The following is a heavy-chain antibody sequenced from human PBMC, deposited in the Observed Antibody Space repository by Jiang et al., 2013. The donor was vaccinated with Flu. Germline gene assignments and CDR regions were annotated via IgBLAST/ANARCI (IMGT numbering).Heavy chain of an antibody. CDR1: GGTFRKFG. V-gene: IGHV1-3*01. D-gene: IGHD3-3*01. J-gene: IGHJ4*02. CDR2: ISAGNANT. Sequence: SGAEVKKPGSSVKVSCKASGGTFRKFGISWVRQAPGQGLEWMGWISAGNANTKFSERFEGRVTITRDTSASAVYMELSSLRSEDTAIYYCARDFGVGVIDYWGQGTLVTVSS. CDR3: ARDFGVGVIDY.